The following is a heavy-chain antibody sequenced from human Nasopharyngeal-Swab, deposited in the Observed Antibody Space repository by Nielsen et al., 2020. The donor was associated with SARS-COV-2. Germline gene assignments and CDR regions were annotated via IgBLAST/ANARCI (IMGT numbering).Heavy chain of an antibody. Sequence: RQAPGKGLEWIGSICSGGTTYYNASLKSRVTISVDTPKSQFSLELPSVTAADTAMYYCARQRNHVFDIWGQGTMVTVSS. CDR2: ICSGGTT. V-gene: IGHV4-39*01. J-gene: IGHJ3*02. CDR3: ARQRNHVFDI.